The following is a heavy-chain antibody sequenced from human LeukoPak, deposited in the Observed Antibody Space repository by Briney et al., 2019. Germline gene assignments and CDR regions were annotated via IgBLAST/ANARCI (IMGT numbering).Heavy chain of an antibody. Sequence: GGSLRLSCAASGFTFSSNAMSWVRQAQGKGLEWVSVISGSGGGSYYADSVKGRFTISRDNSKNTLYLQMNSLRAEHTAVYYCAKGGADRDYGSWYFDVWGRGTLVTVSS. CDR2: ISGSGGGS. J-gene: IGHJ2*01. V-gene: IGHV3-23*01. D-gene: IGHD4-17*01. CDR3: AKGGADRDYGSWYFDV. CDR1: GFTFSSNA.